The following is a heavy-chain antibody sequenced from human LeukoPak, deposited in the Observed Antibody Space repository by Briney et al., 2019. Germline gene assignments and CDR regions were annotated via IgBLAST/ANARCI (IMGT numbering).Heavy chain of an antibody. V-gene: IGHV1-69*13. CDR2: IIPIFGTA. J-gene: IGHJ4*02. CDR3: ARESCSGGSCYSVY. Sequence: VASVTVSCTASGGTFSSYSISWVRRAPGQGLEWMGGIIPIFGTANYAQKFQGRVTITADESTSTAYMELSSLRSEDTAVYYCARESCSGGSCYSVYWGQGTLVTVSS. D-gene: IGHD2-15*01. CDR1: GGTFSSYS.